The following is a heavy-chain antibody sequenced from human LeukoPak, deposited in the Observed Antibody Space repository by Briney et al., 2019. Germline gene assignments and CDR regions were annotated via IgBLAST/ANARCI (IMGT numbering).Heavy chain of an antibody. D-gene: IGHD3-10*01. CDR1: AYTFTSYY. J-gene: IGHJ6*02. V-gene: IGHV1-46*01. CDR2: IHPSGGST. Sequence: ASVKVSCKSSAYTFTSYYMHWVRQPPAQGLEWMGIIHPSGGSTSNAQKFQGRVTMTRDTSTSTVYMELSSLRSEDTAVYYCARVPGPYGSGSYYTNYGMDVWGQGTTVTVSS. CDR3: ARVPGPYGSGSYYTNYGMDV.